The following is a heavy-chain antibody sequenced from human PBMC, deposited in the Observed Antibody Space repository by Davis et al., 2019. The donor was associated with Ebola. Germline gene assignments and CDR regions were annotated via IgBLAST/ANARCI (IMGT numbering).Heavy chain of an antibody. Sequence: PGGSLRLSCKGSGYSFTSYWIGWVRQMPGKGLEWMGIIYPGDSDTRYSPSFQGQVTIPADKSISTAYLQWSSLKASDTAMYYCARLPSWGAVAGTHWFDPWGQGTLVTVSS. CDR3: ARLPSWGAVAGTHWFDP. J-gene: IGHJ5*02. D-gene: IGHD6-19*01. V-gene: IGHV5-51*01. CDR1: GYSFTSYW. CDR2: IYPGDSDT.